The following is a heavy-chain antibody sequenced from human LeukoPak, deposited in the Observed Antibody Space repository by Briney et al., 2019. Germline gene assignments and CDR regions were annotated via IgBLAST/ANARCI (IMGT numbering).Heavy chain of an antibody. J-gene: IGHJ5*02. D-gene: IGHD5-18*01. V-gene: IGHV4-34*01. CDR2: INHSGST. CDR3: ARDGYSYGSFDP. CDR1: GGSFSGYY. Sequence: PSETLSLTCAVYGGSFSGYYWSWVRQPPGKGLEWIGEINHSGSTNYNPSLKSRVTISVDTSKNQFSLKLSSVTAADTAVYYCARDGYSYGSFDPWGQGTLVTVSS.